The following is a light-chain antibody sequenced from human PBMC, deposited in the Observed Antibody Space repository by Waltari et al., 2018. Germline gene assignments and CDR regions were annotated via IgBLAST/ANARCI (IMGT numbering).Light chain of an antibody. CDR1: TSDIGNHDY. CDR3: SSYTGSTTLLV. J-gene: IGLJ2*01. CDR2: EGT. V-gene: IGLV2-14*01. Sequence: QSALTQPASVSGSPGQSITISCTGTTSDIGNHDYVSWYQQHPGKAPKLLIYEGTNRPAGVSTRVSGSKSGSTASLTISGLQADDEAHYYCSSYTGSTTLLVFGGGTDLTVL.